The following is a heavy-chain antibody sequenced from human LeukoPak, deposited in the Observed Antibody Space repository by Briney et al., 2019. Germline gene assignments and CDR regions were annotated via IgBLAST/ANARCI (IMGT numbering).Heavy chain of an antibody. Sequence: GSLRLSCAASGFTFSSYSMNWVRQAPGKGLEWVGSIYYSGSTYYNPSLKSRVTISVDTSKNQFSLKLSSVTAADTAVYYCARDRYDILTGYDPWGQGTLVTVSS. CDR2: IYYSGST. D-gene: IGHD3-9*01. J-gene: IGHJ5*02. V-gene: IGHV4-39*07. CDR1: GFTFSSYS. CDR3: ARDRYDILTGYDP.